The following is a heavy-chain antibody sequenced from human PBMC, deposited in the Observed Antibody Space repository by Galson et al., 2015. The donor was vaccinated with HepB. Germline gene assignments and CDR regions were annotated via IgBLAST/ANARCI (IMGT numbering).Heavy chain of an antibody. CDR2: INHSGST. D-gene: IGHD3-10*01. V-gene: IGHV4-34*01. CDR1: GGSFSGYY. J-gene: IGHJ6*02. CDR3: ARLGQERPRVRGVITGGGHYDMDV. Sequence: LSLTCAVYGGSFSGYYWSWIRQPPGKGLEWIGEINHSGSTNYNPSLKSRLTISVDTSKNQFSLKLSSVTAADTAVYYCARLGQERPRVRGVITGGGHYDMDVWGQGTTVTVSS.